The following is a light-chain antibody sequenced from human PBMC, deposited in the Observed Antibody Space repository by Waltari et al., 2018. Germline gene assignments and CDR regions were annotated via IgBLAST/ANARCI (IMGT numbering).Light chain of an antibody. J-gene: IGKJ3*01. CDR2: WAS. Sequence: DIVMTQSPDSLAVSLGERATINCKSSQSFLYSSNNKNYLAWYQQKHGQPPKLLIYWASTRESGVPDRFSGSGSGTDFTLTISSLQAEDVAVYYCQQYYSTPFTFGPGTKVDIK. CDR1: QSFLYSSNNKNY. V-gene: IGKV4-1*01. CDR3: QQYYSTPFT.